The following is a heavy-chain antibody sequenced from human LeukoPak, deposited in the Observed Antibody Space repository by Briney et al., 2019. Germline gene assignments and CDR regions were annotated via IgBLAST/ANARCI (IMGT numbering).Heavy chain of an antibody. V-gene: IGHV3-7*05. J-gene: IGHJ4*02. CDR3: ARALVGDGSSTY. D-gene: IGHD2-15*01. CDR2: INHDGSQK. Sequence: GGSLRLSCAASGFTFSSYWMTWVRQAPGKGLEWVANINHDGSQKYYVDSVKGRFTISRDNAKNSLFLQMNSLGGEDTAVYYSARALVGDGSSTYWGQGTLVTVSS. CDR1: GFTFSSYW.